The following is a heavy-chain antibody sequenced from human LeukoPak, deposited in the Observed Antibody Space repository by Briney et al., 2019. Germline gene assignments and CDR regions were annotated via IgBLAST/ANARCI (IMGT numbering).Heavy chain of an antibody. CDR1: GFSLSTYS. CDR2: IRYDGNDK. J-gene: IGHJ4*02. D-gene: IGHD3/OR15-3a*01. Sequence: PGGSLRLSCAVSGFSLSTYSMHWVRQAPGKGLEWVAFIRYDGNDKYYADSMKGRFTIPRDDSKNTLYLQMNSLGPEDTAVYYCARDGWTYRLDYWGQGTLVAVSP. CDR3: ARDGWTYRLDY. V-gene: IGHV3-30*02.